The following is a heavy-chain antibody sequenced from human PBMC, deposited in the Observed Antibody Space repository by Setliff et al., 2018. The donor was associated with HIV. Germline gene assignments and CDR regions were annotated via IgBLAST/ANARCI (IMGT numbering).Heavy chain of an antibody. D-gene: IGHD2-8*01. CDR1: GYTFTNYG. CDR2: ISGYNGNT. J-gene: IGHJ3*02. V-gene: IGHV1-18*01. Sequence: GASMKVSCKAPGYTFTNYGISWVRQAPGQGLEWMGWISGYNGNTNYAEKLQGRVTMTTDTSTSTAYMELRSLRSDDTAVYYCARDLKVYAMWGDAFDTWGQGTMVTVSS. CDR3: ARDLKVYAMWGDAFDT.